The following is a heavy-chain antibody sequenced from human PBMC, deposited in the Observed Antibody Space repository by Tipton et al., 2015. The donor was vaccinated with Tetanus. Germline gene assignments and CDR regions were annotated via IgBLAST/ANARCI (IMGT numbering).Heavy chain of an antibody. CDR3: AKAKTWINLWFGDA. CDR1: GFTFGSYP. D-gene: IGHD3-10*01. Sequence: SLRLSCVASGFTFGSYPMTWVRQAPGKGLEWVSGVSGNGGSTYYADSVRDRFTVSRDNSENTLYLQMNSLRVEDTAIYYCAKAKTWINLWFGDAWGPGTRVIVSS. CDR2: VSGNGGST. V-gene: IGHV3-23*01. J-gene: IGHJ5*02.